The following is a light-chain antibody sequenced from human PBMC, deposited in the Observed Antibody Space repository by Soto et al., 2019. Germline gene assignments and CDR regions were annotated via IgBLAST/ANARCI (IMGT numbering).Light chain of an antibody. CDR1: SSNIGAGYD. V-gene: IGLV1-40*01. CDR3: QSDDSSLSGWV. J-gene: IGLJ3*02. CDR2: GNS. Sequence: QSVLTQPPSVSGAPGQRVTISCTGSSSNIGAGYDVHWYQQLPGTAPKLLIYGNSNRPSGVPDRFSGSKSGTSASLAINGLQAEDDAEYYGQSDDSSLSGWVFGGGPKLTGL.